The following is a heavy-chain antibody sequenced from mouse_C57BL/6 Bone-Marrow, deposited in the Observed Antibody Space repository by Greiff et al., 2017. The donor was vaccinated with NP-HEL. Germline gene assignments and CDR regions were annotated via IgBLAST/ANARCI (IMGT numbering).Heavy chain of an antibody. J-gene: IGHJ2*01. V-gene: IGHV1-64*01. Sequence: VQLQQPGAELVKPGASVKLSCKASGYTFTSYWMHWVKQRPGQGLEWIGMIHPNSGSTNYNEKFKSKATLTVDKSSSTAYMQLSSLTSEDSAVYYCARRVSKDLFDYWGQGTTLTVSS. CDR2: IHPNSGST. CDR3: ARRVSKDLFDY. D-gene: IGHD2-5*01. CDR1: GYTFTSYW.